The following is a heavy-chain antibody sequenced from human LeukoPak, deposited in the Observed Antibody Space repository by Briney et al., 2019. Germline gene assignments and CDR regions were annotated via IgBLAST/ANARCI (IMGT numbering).Heavy chain of an antibody. CDR2: ISTSGDTI. J-gene: IGHJ3*02. Sequence: GGSLRLSCAASGFTFSSYEMNWVRQAPGKGLEWVSYISTSGDTIYYADSVRGRFTISRDIAKDSLYLQVNSLRAEDTAVYYCARERLDAFDIWGQGTLVTVSS. CDR3: ARERLDAFDI. V-gene: IGHV3-48*03. CDR1: GFTFSSYE.